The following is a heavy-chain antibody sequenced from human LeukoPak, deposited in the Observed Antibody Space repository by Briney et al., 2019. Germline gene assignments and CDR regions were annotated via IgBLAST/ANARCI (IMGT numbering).Heavy chain of an antibody. J-gene: IGHJ3*02. Sequence: SETLSLTCTVSGGSISSYYWSWIRQPPGKGLEWIGYIYYSGSTNYNPSLKSRVTISVDTSKNQFSLKLSSVTAADTAAYYCARVWGDNSGSYFNDASDIWGQGTMVTVSS. CDR2: IYYSGST. V-gene: IGHV4-59*01. D-gene: IGHD1-26*01. CDR3: ARVWGDNSGSYFNDASDI. CDR1: GGSISSYY.